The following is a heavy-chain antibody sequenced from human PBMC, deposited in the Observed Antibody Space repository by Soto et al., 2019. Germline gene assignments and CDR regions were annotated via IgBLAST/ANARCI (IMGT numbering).Heavy chain of an antibody. V-gene: IGHV5-51*01. CDR3: ARLPSTDELKIAYYGMDV. Sequence: PRESPKISRKGSGYSFTSYWIGWGRQMPGKGLEWMGIISPGDSDTRYSPSFQGQVTISADKSISTAYLQWSSLKASDTAMYYCARLPSTDELKIAYYGMDVWGQGTTVTVSS. D-gene: IGHD1-1*01. CDR2: ISPGDSDT. CDR1: GYSFTSYW. J-gene: IGHJ6*02.